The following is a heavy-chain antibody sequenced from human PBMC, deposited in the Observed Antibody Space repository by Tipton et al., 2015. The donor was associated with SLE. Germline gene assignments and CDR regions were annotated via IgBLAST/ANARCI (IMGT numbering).Heavy chain of an antibody. CDR3: TRMAGGNYNWHFDL. D-gene: IGHD4-23*01. Sequence: GSLRLSCVASEFTFSVYWMYWVRQAPGKGLVWVSRITRDATSTTYADSVKGRFTISRDDAKNTLYLQMNNLSAEDTAVYYCTRMAGGNYNWHFDLWGRGTLVTVSS. V-gene: IGHV3-74*03. CDR2: ITRDATST. J-gene: IGHJ2*01. CDR1: EFTFSVYW.